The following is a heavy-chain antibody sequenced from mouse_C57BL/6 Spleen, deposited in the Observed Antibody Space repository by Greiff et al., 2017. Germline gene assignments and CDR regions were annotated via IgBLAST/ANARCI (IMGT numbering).Heavy chain of an antibody. V-gene: IGHV1-42*01. CDR3: ARSAVVAGNYVDY. D-gene: IGHD1-1*01. CDR2: INPSTGGT. CDR1: GYSFTGYY. Sequence: EVQLQQSGPELVKPGASVKISCKASGYSFTGYYMNWVKRSPGKSLEWIGEINPSTGGTTYNQKFKAKATVTVDKSSSTAYMQLKSLTSADSAVEDCARSAVVAGNYVDYWGQGTTLTVSS. J-gene: IGHJ2*01.